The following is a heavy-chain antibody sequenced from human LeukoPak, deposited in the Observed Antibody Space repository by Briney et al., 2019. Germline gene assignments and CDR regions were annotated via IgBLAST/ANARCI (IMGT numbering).Heavy chain of an antibody. CDR3: ARNYDSSGYSPNYFDY. J-gene: IGHJ4*02. CDR1: GYSFTSYW. CDR2: IYPGDSDT. D-gene: IGHD3-22*01. V-gene: IGHV5-51*01. Sequence: GESLKISCKGSGYSFTSYWIGWVRQMPGKGLEWMGIIYPGDSDTRYSPSFQGQATISADKSISTAYLQWSSMKASDTAMYYCARNYDSSGYSPNYFDYWGQGTLVTVSS.